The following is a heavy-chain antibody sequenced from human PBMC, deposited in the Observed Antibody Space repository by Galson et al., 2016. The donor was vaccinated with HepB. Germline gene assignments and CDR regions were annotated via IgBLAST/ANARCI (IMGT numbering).Heavy chain of an antibody. Sequence: SLRLSCAASGFTFGDYPMTWFRQAPGKGLEWVGFIRSKTYYGTAEYAASVEGRFTISRGDSKRIAYLQMDSPKPEDSAVYYCARGYTSTWYVAGFDYWGQGTLVTVSS. CDR3: ARGYTSTWYVAGFDY. CDR1: GFTFGDYP. CDR2: IRSKTYYGTA. D-gene: IGHD6-13*01. V-gene: IGHV3-49*03. J-gene: IGHJ4*02.